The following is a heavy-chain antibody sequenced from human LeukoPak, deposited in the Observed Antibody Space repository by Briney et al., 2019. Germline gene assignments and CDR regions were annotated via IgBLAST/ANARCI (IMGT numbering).Heavy chain of an antibody. V-gene: IGHV4-39*01. CDR3: ARLYEGYCSGGSCYWFDP. CDR2: IYYTGST. D-gene: IGHD2-15*01. J-gene: IGHJ5*02. Sequence: WVRQPPGKGLEWIGNIYYTGSTYYNPSLKSRVTISVDTSKNQFSLKLSSVTAADTAVYYCARLYEGYCSGGSCYWFDPWGQGILVTVSS.